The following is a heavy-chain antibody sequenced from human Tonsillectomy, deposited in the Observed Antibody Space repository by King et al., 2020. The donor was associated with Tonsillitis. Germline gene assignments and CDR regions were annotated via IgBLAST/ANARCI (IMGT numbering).Heavy chain of an antibody. V-gene: IGHV3-23*04. CDR3: AKQSCSGGSCTSDY. CDR1: RFTFSSYA. J-gene: IGHJ4*02. CDR2: IRGSGGST. D-gene: IGHD2-15*01. Sequence: VQLVESGGGLVQPGGTLRLSCEASRFTFSSYAMSWVRQAPGKGLEWVSTIRGSGGSTYYADPVKGRFTFSRDNFKNTLYLQMNSLRAEDTAVYYCAKQSCSGGSCTSDYGGQGTLVTVSS.